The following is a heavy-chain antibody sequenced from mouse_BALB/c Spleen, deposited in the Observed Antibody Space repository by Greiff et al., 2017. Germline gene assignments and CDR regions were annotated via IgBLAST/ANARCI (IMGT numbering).Heavy chain of an antibody. CDR2: IRLKSNNYAT. V-gene: IGHV6-6*02. J-gene: IGHJ2*01. CDR3: TREFCSRGY. Sequence: EVQLQESGGGLVQPGGSMKLSCVASGFTFSNYWMNWVRQSPEKGLEWVAEIRLKSNNYATHYAESVKGRFTISRDDSKSSVYLQMNNLRAEDTGIYYCTREFCSRGYWGQGTTLTVSS. CDR1: GFTFSNYW.